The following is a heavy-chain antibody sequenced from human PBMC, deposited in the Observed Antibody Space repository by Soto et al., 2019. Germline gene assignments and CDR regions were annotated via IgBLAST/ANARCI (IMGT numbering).Heavy chain of an antibody. CDR2: IYHSGST. CDR1: SGSISSSNW. V-gene: IGHV4-4*02. D-gene: IGHD4-4*01. Sequence: QVQLQESGPGLVKPSGTLSLTCAVSSGSISSSNWWSWVRQPPGKGLEWIGEIYHSGSTNYNPSLKSRVTISVDKSKNQFSLKLSSVTAADTAVYYCAREGYSNSPQIYFDYWGQGTLVTVSS. CDR3: AREGYSNSPQIYFDY. J-gene: IGHJ4*02.